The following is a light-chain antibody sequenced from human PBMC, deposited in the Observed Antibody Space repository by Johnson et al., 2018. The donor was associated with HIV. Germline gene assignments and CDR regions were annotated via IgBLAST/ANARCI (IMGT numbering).Light chain of an antibody. CDR3: GTWDSSLNAYV. J-gene: IGLJ1*01. CDR1: SSNIGSHY. V-gene: IGLV1-51*01. CDR2: DTI. Sequence: QSVLTQSPSVSAAPGQKVTISCSGSSSNIGSHYVSWYQQVPGTAPRLVIYDTIKRHSGIPDRFSGSKSGTSATLGITGLQTGDEADYYCGTWDSSLNAYVCGAATKFAFL.